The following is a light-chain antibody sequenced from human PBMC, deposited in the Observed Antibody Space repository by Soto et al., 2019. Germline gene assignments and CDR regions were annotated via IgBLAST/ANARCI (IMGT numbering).Light chain of an antibody. CDR1: QSVSSY. CDR2: DAS. Sequence: EIVLTQSPAPLSLSPGERATLSCRASQSVSSYLAWSQQKPGQAPRILLYDASNRATGIPARFSGSGSGTDFTLTISSLEPEDFAVYDWQQGSNWPPWTFGQGTKVEIK. V-gene: IGKV3-11*01. CDR3: QQGSNWPPWT. J-gene: IGKJ1*01.